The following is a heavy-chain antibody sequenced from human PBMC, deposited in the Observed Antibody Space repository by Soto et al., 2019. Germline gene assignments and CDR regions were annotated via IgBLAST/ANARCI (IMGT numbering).Heavy chain of an antibody. CDR2: ISYDGSNK. J-gene: IGHJ4*02. CDR1: GFTFSSYG. Sequence: QVQLVESGGGVVQPGRSLRLSCAASGFTFSSYGMHWVRQAPGKGLEWVAVISYDGSNKYYADSVKGRFTISKDNSKSTLYLQMNRPRAEDTAVYYCAKDRGGLWFGESYFDYWGQGTLVTVSS. V-gene: IGHV3-30*18. D-gene: IGHD3-10*01. CDR3: AKDRGGLWFGESYFDY.